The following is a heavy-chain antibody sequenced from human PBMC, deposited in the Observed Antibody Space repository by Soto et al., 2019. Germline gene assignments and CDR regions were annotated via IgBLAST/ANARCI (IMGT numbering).Heavy chain of an antibody. J-gene: IGHJ4*02. CDR1: GGSISGSY. Sequence: SETLSLTCTVSGGSISGSYWSWVRQPPGRGLEWIGYIHCSGSTTYNPSLKSRVTISVDTSKNTFSLKLSSLTAADTAIYYCERYCIGGGSASDSVDYWGQGTLVTVSS. CDR3: ERYCIGGGSASDSVDY. V-gene: IGHV4-59*01. D-gene: IGHD2-8*02. CDR2: IHCSGST.